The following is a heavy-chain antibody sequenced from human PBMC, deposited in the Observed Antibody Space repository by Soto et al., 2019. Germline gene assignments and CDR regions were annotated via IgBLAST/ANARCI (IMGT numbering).Heavy chain of an antibody. Sequence: SETLSLTCTVSGGSIRSYDWSWIRQPPGKGLEWIGYFYSSGSTNYNPSLESRVTMSLDTSKNQFSLRLTSVTAADTAVYYCARWYSSGYYHFSSNVGVWGAGNKVTV. CDR3: ARWYSSGYYHFSSNVGV. CDR2: FYSSGST. D-gene: IGHD3-3*01. V-gene: IGHV4-59*01. CDR1: GGSIRSYD. J-gene: IGHJ6*02.